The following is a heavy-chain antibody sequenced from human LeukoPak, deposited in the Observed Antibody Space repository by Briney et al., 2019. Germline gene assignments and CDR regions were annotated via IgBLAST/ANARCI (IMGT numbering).Heavy chain of an antibody. J-gene: IGHJ4*02. CDR3: AKSGATPYFDY. V-gene: IGHV3-30*18. CDR1: GFTFSTYG. Sequence: GGSLRLSCAASGFTFSTYGMHWVRQAPGKGLEWVAVISYDGSNEYYADSVKGRFTISRDNSKNTLYLQMNSLRVEDTAVYYCAKSGATPYFDYWGQGTLVTVSS. D-gene: IGHD5-12*01. CDR2: ISYDGSNE.